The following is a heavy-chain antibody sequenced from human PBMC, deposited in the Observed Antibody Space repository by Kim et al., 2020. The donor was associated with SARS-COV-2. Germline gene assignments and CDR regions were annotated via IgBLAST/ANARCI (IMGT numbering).Heavy chain of an antibody. Sequence: LSLTCAASGFTFDDYTMHWVRQAPGKGLEWVSLISWDGGSTYYADSVKGRFTISRDNSKNSLYLQMNSLRTEDTALYYCAKDDRGSYSDYYYYYGMDVWGQGTTVTVSS. CDR3: AKDDRGSYSDYYYYYGMDV. CDR2: ISWDGGST. D-gene: IGHD1-26*01. J-gene: IGHJ6*02. V-gene: IGHV3-43*01. CDR1: GFTFDDYT.